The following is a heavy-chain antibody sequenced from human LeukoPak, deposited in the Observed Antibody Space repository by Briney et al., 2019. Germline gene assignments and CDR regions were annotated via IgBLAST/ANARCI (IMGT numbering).Heavy chain of an antibody. D-gene: IGHD6-25*01. Sequence: QSXGXXLEWIGNIYSSGSTNYSPSLRGRVTISVDTSKNQFSLKLSSVTAADTAVYYCARGGAAARLQYYNYYYMDVWGKGTTVTVSS. J-gene: IGHJ6*03. V-gene: IGHV4-59*01. CDR2: IYSSGST. CDR3: ARGGAAARLQYYNYYYMDV.